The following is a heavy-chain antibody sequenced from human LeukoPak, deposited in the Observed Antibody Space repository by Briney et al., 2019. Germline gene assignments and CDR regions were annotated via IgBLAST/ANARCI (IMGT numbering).Heavy chain of an antibody. CDR1: GFTFSSYG. D-gene: IGHD2-2*01. CDR3: AKEPGYCSSTSCPGGVFSYGMDV. V-gene: IGHV3-30*18. J-gene: IGHJ6*04. CDR2: ISYDGSNK. Sequence: PGGSLRLSCAASGFTFSSYGMHWVGQAPGKGLEGVAVISYDGSNKYYADSVKGRFTLSRDNSKDTLYLQMNSLTAEDTAVYYCAKEPGYCSSTSCPGGVFSYGMDVWGKGTPVTVSS.